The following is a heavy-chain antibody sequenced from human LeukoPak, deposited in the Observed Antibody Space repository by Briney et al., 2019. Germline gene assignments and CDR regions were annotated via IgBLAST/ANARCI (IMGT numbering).Heavy chain of an antibody. V-gene: IGHV4-4*07. CDR3: ARVTDPRYNWFDP. D-gene: IGHD2-21*02. CDR2: IHASGST. CDR1: GVSISGDY. Sequence: SETLSLTCTVSGVSISGDYWTWIRQTPEEGPEWIGRIHASGSTNYNPSLKSRVNMSVDTSKNQFSLKLNSVTAADTAVYYCARVTDPRYNWFDPWGQGTLVTVSS. J-gene: IGHJ5*02.